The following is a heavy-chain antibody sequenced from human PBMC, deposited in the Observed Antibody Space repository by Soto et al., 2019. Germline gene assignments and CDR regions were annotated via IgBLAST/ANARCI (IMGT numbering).Heavy chain of an antibody. Sequence: SETLSLTCVVSGGSISSTNWWTWVRQTPGKGLEWIGEVYHTGSTKYNPSLKNRVTISVDKSNNQFSLNLKSVTAEDTAVYYCTADLPTPIPQVDHWGQGTLVTVSS. CDR3: TADLPTPIPQVDH. J-gene: IGHJ4*02. CDR1: GGSISSTNW. D-gene: IGHD2-21*01. V-gene: IGHV4-4*02. CDR2: VYHTGST.